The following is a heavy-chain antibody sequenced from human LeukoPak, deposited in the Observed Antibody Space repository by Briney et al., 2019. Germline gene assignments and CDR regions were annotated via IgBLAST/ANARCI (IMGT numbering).Heavy chain of an antibody. J-gene: IGHJ4*02. CDR3: ARDHTPALRYFDWPDY. CDR1: GYTFTGYY. Sequence: ASVKVSCKASGYTFTGYYMHWVRQAPGQGLEWMGWINPNSGGTNYAQKFQGRVTMNRDTSISTAYMELSRLRSDDTAVYYCARDHTPALRYFDWPDYWGQGTLVTVPS. V-gene: IGHV1-2*02. D-gene: IGHD3-9*01. CDR2: INPNSGGT.